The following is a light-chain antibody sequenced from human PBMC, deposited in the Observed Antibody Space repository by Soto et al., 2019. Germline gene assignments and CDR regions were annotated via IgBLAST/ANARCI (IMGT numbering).Light chain of an antibody. Sequence: EIVLTQSPGTLSLSPGERATLSCRASQSVRSSYLAWYQQKPGQAPRLLIYEASSRATGIPDRFSGSGSGADFTLTISRLEPEDFAVYYCQQYGSSVYTFGQGTNLEIK. V-gene: IGKV3-20*01. CDR3: QQYGSSVYT. J-gene: IGKJ2*01. CDR1: QSVRSSY. CDR2: EAS.